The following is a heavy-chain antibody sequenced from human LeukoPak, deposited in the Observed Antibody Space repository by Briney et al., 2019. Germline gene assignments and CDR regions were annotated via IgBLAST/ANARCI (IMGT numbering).Heavy chain of an antibody. CDR2: INHSGST. CDR3: ARTPDIPKHNWFDP. Sequence: SETLSLTCAVYGGSFSGYYWSWIRQPPGKGLEWIGEINHSGSTNYNPSLKSRVTISVDMSKNQFSLKLSSVTAADTAVYYCARTPDIPKHNWFDPWGQGTLVTVSS. V-gene: IGHV4-34*01. CDR1: GGSFSGYY. J-gene: IGHJ5*02. D-gene: IGHD3-9*01.